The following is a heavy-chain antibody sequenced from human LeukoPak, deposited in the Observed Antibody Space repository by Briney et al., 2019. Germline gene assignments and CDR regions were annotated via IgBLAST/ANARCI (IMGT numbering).Heavy chain of an antibody. D-gene: IGHD1-1*01. Sequence: SETLSLTCTVSRDSINDYFWTWIRQPPGKGLEWIGYVSHFGNANYSPSLKTRVTISVDTSKNQFSLRLTSVTAADTAFYYCARAGGRGELDFWGQGTLVTVSS. CDR1: RDSINDYF. V-gene: IGHV4-59*01. J-gene: IGHJ4*02. CDR3: ARAGGRGELDF. CDR2: VSHFGNA.